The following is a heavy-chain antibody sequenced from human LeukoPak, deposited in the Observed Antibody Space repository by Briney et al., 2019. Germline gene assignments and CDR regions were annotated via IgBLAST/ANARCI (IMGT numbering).Heavy chain of an antibody. Sequence: GGSLRLSCAASGFTFSSYWMSWVRQAPGKGLEWVANIKQDGSEKYYVDSVKGRFTISRDNAKNSLYLQMNSLRAEDTAVYYCARDQRWLVRYYYYYMDVWGKGTTVTVSS. CDR3: ARDQRWLVRYYYYYMDV. CDR2: IKQDGSEK. CDR1: GFTFSSYW. D-gene: IGHD6-19*01. V-gene: IGHV3-7*01. J-gene: IGHJ6*03.